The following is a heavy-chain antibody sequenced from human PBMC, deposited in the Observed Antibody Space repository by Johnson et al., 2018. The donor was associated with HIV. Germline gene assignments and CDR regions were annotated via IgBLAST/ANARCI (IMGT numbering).Heavy chain of an antibody. CDR3: ARDRATIFGVDDAFDI. D-gene: IGHD3-3*01. CDR2: INSDGSST. J-gene: IGHJ3*02. Sequence: VQLVESGGGLIQPGGSLRLSCAASGFTFSSYAMSWVRQAPGKGLEWVSRINSDGSSTSYADSVKGRFTISRDNAKNTLYLQMNSLRAEDTAVYYCARDRATIFGVDDAFDIGGQGTMVTVSS. CDR1: GFTFSSYA. V-gene: IGHV3-74*01.